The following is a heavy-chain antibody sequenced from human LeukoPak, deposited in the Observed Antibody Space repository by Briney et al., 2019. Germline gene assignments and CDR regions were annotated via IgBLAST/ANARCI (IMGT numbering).Heavy chain of an antibody. CDR3: ARNNAFDI. J-gene: IGHJ3*02. CDR1: GYSFPNCW. D-gene: IGHD2/OR15-2a*01. V-gene: IGHV5-51*01. Sequence: GESLKISCKGSGYSFPNCWIGWVRQMPGKGLELMGSIYPGDSDTRYSPSFQGQVTISADKSITTAYLQWSSLKASDTAMYYCARNNAFDIWGQGTMVTVSS. CDR2: IYPGDSDT.